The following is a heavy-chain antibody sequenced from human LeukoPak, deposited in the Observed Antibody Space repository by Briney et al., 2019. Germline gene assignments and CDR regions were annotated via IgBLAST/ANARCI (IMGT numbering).Heavy chain of an antibody. V-gene: IGHV3-23*01. CDR2: ISGSGDAP. CDR3: ASGIAVTGPLDH. Sequence: KAGGSLRLSCAASGFTFSRNAMSWVRQAPGKGLEWVSAISGSGDAPYYADPVKGRFTISRDNSKNTLYLQMNNLRVEDTAVYYCASGIAVTGPLDHWGQGTLVTVSS. CDR1: GFTFSRNA. J-gene: IGHJ4*02. D-gene: IGHD6-19*01.